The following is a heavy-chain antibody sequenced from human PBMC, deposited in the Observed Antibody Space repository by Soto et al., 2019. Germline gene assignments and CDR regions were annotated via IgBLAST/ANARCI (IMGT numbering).Heavy chain of an antibody. Sequence: VKVSCKASGGTFSSYTISWVRQAPGQGLEWMGRIIPILGIANYAQKFQGRVTITADKSTSTAYMELSSLRSEDTAVYYCARGTGTTGYYYYYMDVWGKGTTVTVSS. CDR3: ARGTGTTGYYYYYMDV. CDR1: GGTFSSYT. J-gene: IGHJ6*03. V-gene: IGHV1-69*02. D-gene: IGHD1-1*01. CDR2: IIPILGIA.